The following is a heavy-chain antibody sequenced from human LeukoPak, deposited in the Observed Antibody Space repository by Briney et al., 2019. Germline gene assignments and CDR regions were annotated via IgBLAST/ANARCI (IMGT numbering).Heavy chain of an antibody. CDR3: ARNVGGDSTGFWYFDL. CDR1: GFGFGSYG. J-gene: IGHJ2*01. Sequence: GGSLRLSCAASGFGFGSYGMNWVRQAPGKGLEWVSSISRNGDYIDYAASLKGRFIISRDNANKSLSLEMNSLRVEDTALYFCARNVGGDSTGFWYFDLWGRGTLVTVSS. D-gene: IGHD3-22*01. CDR2: ISRNGDYI. V-gene: IGHV3-21*01.